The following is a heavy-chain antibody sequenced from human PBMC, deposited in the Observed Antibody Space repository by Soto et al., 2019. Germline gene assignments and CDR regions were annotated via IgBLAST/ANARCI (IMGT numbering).Heavy chain of an antibody. CDR3: TTVPDCDFWSGYLSWVY. D-gene: IGHD3-3*01. J-gene: IGHJ4*02. V-gene: IGHV3-15*01. Sequence: GGSLRLSCAASGFTFSSYAMSWVRQAPGKGLEWVGGIKSKTDGGTTDYAAPVKGRFTISRDDSKNTLYLQMNSLKTEDTAVYYCTTVPDCDFWSGYLSWVYWGQGTLVTVSS. CDR2: IKSKTDGGTT. CDR1: GFTFSSYA.